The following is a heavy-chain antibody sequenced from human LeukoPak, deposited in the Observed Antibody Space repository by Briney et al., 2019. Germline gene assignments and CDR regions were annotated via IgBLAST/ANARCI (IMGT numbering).Heavy chain of an antibody. CDR3: ARVIVPGTTSLRVMRPFGAFDI. CDR1: GYTFTSHA. D-gene: IGHD1-1*01. CDR2: INAGNGNT. J-gene: IGHJ3*02. Sequence: ASVKVSCKASGYTFTSHAMHWVRQAPGQRLEWMGWINAGNGNTKYSQKFQGRVTITRDTSASTAYMELSSLRSEDTAVYYCARVIVPGTTSLRVMRPFGAFDIWGQGTMVTVSS. V-gene: IGHV1-3*01.